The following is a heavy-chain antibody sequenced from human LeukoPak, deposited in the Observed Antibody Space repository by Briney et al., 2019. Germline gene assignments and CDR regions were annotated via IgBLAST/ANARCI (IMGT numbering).Heavy chain of an antibody. CDR1: GFTFSSYA. CDR3: ARGYYYGSASYSYFDY. CDR2: ISSSGGNT. D-gene: IGHD3-10*01. J-gene: IGHJ4*02. V-gene: IGHV3-23*01. Sequence: GGSLRLSCAASGFTFSSYAMSWVRQAPGKGLEWVSAISSSGGNTYQADSVRGRFTISRDNSKNTLYLQMNSLRAEDPAVYYCARGYYYGSASYSYFDYWGQGTLVTVSS.